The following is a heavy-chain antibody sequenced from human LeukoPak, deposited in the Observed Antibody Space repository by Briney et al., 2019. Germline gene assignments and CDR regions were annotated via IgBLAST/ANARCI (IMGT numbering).Heavy chain of an antibody. CDR1: GGSISNYY. CDR2: IYYSGST. J-gene: IGHJ6*02. CDR3: ARDNWNYGSSMDV. V-gene: IGHV4-59*01. Sequence: SETLSLTCTVSGGSISNYYWSWIRQPPGKGLEWIGYIYYSGSTNYNPSLKSRVTISVDTSKNQFSLKLSSVTAADTAVYHCARDNWNYGSSMDVWGQGTTVTVSS. D-gene: IGHD1-7*01.